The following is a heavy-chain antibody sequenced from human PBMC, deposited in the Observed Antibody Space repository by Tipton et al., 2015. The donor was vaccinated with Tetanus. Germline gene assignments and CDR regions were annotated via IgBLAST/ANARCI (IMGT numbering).Heavy chain of an antibody. V-gene: IGHV4-61*01. CDR2: TYYSGST. CDR1: GASIGSISYY. J-gene: IGHJ6*01. D-gene: IGHD1-7*01. Sequence: GLVKPSETLSLTCTVSGASIGSISYYWSWIRQPPGKGLEWIGYTYYSGSTGYNPSLKSRVTISIDSSKNQFSLRLTSATAADTAVYYCARDRITGPTGRYYAMDVWGQGTTVTVSS. CDR3: ARDRITGPTGRYYAMDV.